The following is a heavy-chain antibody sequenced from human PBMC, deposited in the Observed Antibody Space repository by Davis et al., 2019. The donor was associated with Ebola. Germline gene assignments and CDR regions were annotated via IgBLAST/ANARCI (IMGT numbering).Heavy chain of an antibody. Sequence: GGSLKISCPASGFTFSSNYMSWVRQAPGKGLEWVSVIYSGGSTYYPDSVKGRFTISRDNSKNTLYLQMNSLRAEDTAVYYCARDKGDYYYYYGMDVWGQGTTVTVSS. CDR1: GFTFSSNY. CDR3: ARDKGDYYYYYGMDV. CDR2: IYSGGST. V-gene: IGHV3-66*01. J-gene: IGHJ6*02.